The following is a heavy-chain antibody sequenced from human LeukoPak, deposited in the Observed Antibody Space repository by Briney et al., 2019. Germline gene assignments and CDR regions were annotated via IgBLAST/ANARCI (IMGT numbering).Heavy chain of an antibody. D-gene: IGHD2-8*02. V-gene: IGHV3-23*01. J-gene: IGHJ4*02. CDR2: ITSSGDGT. CDR1: GFTFTSYA. CDR3: ATGTDTTGRHNFDI. Sequence: GGSLRLSCEASGFTFTSYAMHWVRQAPGKGLEWVSSITSSGDGTFYTDSLSGRFTISRDNAKKAVFLQMKSLRRGDSALYFCATGTDTTGRHNFDIWGQGTLVTVSS.